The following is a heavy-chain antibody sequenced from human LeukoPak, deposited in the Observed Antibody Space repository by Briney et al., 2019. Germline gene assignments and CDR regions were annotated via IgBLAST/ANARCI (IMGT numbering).Heavy chain of an antibody. D-gene: IGHD3-3*01. CDR1: GFTFRSYG. J-gene: IGHJ4*02. CDR2: IWYDGSNK. Sequence: GRSLRLSCAASGFTFRSYGMHWVRQAPGKGLQWVAVIWYDGSNKYYADSVKGRFTISRDNSKNTLSLQMNSLRAEDTAVYYCARELPPLEKYYFDYWGQGTLVTVSS. V-gene: IGHV3-33*01. CDR3: ARELPPLEKYYFDY.